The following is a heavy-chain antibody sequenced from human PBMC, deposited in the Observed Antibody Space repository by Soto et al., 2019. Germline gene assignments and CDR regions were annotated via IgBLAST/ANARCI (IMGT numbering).Heavy chain of an antibody. J-gene: IGHJ5*02. Sequence: QVQLQESGPGLVKPSQTLSLTCTVSGGSIRSGGYYWTWIRQHPGKGLEWIGSIYYTGSTYYNPSINSPVTISADTSKNQFSLKLSSVTAADTAVYYCARASLGYCSSTCCRSNWFDPWGQGTLVTVSS. V-gene: IGHV4-31*01. D-gene: IGHD2-2*01. CDR1: GGSIRSGGYY. CDR3: ARASLGYCSSTCCRSNWFDP. CDR2: IYYTGST.